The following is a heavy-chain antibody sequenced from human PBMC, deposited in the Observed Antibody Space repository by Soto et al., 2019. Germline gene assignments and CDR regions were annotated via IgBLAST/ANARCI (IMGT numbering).Heavy chain of an antibody. CDR1: GGSISSGDHY. D-gene: IGHD3-22*01. J-gene: IGHJ4*02. Sequence: SETLSLTCTVSGGSISSGDHYWSWIRQPPGKGLEWIGYVYYSGTTYSNPSLKSRITISVDTSKNQFSLRLSSVTAADTAVYYCATYYDSSGPTFDFWGQGTLVTVSS. V-gene: IGHV4-30-4*01. CDR3: ATYYDSSGPTFDF. CDR2: VYYSGTT.